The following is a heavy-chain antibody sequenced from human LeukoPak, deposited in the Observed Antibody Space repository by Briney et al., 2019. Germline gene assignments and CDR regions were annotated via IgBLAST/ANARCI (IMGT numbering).Heavy chain of an antibody. V-gene: IGHV3-23*01. J-gene: IGHJ3*02. CDR1: GFTFSSYA. CDR2: ISGSGGST. Sequence: GGSLRLSCAAPGFTFSSYAMSWVRQAPGKGLEWVSAISGSGGSTYYADSVKGRFTISRDNSKNTLYLQMNSLRAEDTAVYYCAKDYYGSGSSHDAFDIWGQGTMVTVSS. D-gene: IGHD3-10*01. CDR3: AKDYYGSGSSHDAFDI.